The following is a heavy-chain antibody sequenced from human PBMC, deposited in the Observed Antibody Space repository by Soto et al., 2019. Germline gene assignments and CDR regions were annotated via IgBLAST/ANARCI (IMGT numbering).Heavy chain of an antibody. D-gene: IGHD3-3*01. Sequence: QLQLVQSGGEVKKPGASVKVSCKSSGYSLGSYGISWVRQAPGQGLEWMGWISPNNGKTNDAQKFEDRVTMTTDTSTTITYMELKSRRSDDTAVYYCASEAKGVGDHWGQGTLVTVSS. J-gene: IGHJ4*02. CDR3: ASEAKGVGDH. CDR2: ISPNNGKT. V-gene: IGHV1-18*01. CDR1: GYSLGSYG.